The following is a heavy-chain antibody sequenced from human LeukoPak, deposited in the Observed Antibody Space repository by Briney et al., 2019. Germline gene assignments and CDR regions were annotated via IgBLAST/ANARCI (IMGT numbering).Heavy chain of an antibody. CDR1: GFTFSSYA. CDR2: ISYDGSIK. V-gene: IGHV3-30*04. J-gene: IGHJ6*04. CDR3: AMTQDYVWGSYRPSYYYYGMDV. D-gene: IGHD3-16*02. Sequence: GGSLRLSCAASGFTFSSYAMHWVRQAPGKGLEWVAVISYDGSIKYYADSVKGRFTISRDNSKNTLYLQMNSLRAEDTAVYYCAMTQDYVWGSYRPSYYYYGMDVWGKGTTVTVSS.